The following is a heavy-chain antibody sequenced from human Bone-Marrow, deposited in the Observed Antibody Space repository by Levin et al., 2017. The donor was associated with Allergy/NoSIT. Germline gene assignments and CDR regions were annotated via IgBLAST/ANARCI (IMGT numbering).Heavy chain of an antibody. J-gene: IGHJ3*01. Sequence: GGSLRLSCKGSGYRFSNHWIGWLRQRPGKGLEWMGVIYPGDSDTRYGPSFQGQITISADKSISTAFLQWSSLKASDTAIYYCARRLGLATYYNDNAFEVWGQGTVVNVSS. CDR3: ARRLGLATYYNDNAFEV. D-gene: IGHD3-10*01. V-gene: IGHV5-51*01. CDR1: GYRFSNHW. CDR2: IYPGDSDT.